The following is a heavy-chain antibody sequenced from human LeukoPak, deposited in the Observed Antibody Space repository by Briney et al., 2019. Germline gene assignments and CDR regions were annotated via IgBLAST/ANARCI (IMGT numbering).Heavy chain of an antibody. CDR3: TKASSSWAYFFDY. Sequence: GRSLRLSCAPSGFTFDDYAMHWVRQGPGKGLEWVSGISWNSGSTGYADSVKGRFTISRDNAKNSLYLRMNSLRAEDTALYYCTKASSSWAYFFDYWGQGILVTVSS. D-gene: IGHD6-13*01. CDR1: GFTFDDYA. J-gene: IGHJ4*02. CDR2: ISWNSGST. V-gene: IGHV3-9*01.